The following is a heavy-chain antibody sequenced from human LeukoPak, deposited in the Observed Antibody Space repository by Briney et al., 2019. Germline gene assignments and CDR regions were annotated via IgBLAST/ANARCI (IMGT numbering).Heavy chain of an antibody. CDR2: IFYSGST. CDR3: ATGDRRWLQLDH. Sequence: PSETLPLTCTVSGGSISSSSYYWGWIRQPPGKGLEWIGSIFYSGSTYYNPSLKSRVTISVDTSKNQFSLKLSSVTAADTAVYYCATGDRRWLQLDHWGQGTLVTVSS. V-gene: IGHV4-39*01. J-gene: IGHJ4*02. CDR1: GGSISSSSYY. D-gene: IGHD5-24*01.